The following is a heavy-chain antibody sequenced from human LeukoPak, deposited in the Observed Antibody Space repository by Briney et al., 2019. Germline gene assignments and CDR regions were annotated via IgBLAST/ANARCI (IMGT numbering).Heavy chain of an antibody. Sequence: GGSLRLSCLASGLTISSHWMGWVRQAPGKGLEWVANIKQDGSAKYYMESAKGRFTISRDNAKNSLYLQMNSLRAEDTALYYCAKWEYDSGTGWHYFNCWGQGALVTVSS. J-gene: IGHJ4*02. V-gene: IGHV3-7*01. CDR2: IKQDGSAK. D-gene: IGHD3-16*01. CDR3: AKWEYDSGTGWHYFNC. CDR1: GLTISSHW.